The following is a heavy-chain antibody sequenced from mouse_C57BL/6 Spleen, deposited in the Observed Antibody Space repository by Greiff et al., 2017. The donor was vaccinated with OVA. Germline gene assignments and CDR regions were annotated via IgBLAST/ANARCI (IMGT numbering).Heavy chain of an antibody. CDR1: GYSFTDYN. D-gene: IGHD1-1*01. J-gene: IGHJ2*01. Sequence: EVKLMESGPELVKPGASVKISCKASGYSFTDYNMNWVKQSNGKSLEWIGVINPNYGTTSYNQKFKGKAILTVDQSSSTAYMQLNSLTSEDSAVYYCARVTTVVAFDYWGQGTTLTVSS. CDR3: ARVTTVVAFDY. CDR2: INPNYGTT. V-gene: IGHV1-39*01.